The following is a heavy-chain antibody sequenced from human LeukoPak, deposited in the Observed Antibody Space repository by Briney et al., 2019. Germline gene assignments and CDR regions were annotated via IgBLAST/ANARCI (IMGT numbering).Heavy chain of an antibody. CDR1: GFTFSDYA. CDR3: AKVRPFTPIAVVPEYFDY. D-gene: IGHD3-22*01. J-gene: IGHJ4*02. V-gene: IGHV3-23*01. CDR2: ISGNGGST. Sequence: GGSLTLSWAASGFTFSDYAISWVRQAPGKGLEWVSHISGNGGSTSYADSVRGRFTVSRDNSKNMLYLQMNSLRVDDTAVYYCAKVRPFTPIAVVPEYFDYWGQGTLVAVSS.